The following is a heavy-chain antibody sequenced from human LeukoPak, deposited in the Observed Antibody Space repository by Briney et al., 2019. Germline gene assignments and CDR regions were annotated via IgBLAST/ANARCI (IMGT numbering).Heavy chain of an antibody. D-gene: IGHD1-26*01. CDR3: AAEWELLSFQH. V-gene: IGHV1-46*01. J-gene: IGHJ1*01. CDR2: IHPSVGST. CDR1: GYTFTSYY. Sequence: ASVKVSCKASGYTFTSYYMHWVRQAPGQGLEWSGIIHPSVGSTSYAQIFQGRVSMTRHTSTSTVYMELSSLRSEYTAVYYCAAEWELLSFQHWGQGTLGTVSS.